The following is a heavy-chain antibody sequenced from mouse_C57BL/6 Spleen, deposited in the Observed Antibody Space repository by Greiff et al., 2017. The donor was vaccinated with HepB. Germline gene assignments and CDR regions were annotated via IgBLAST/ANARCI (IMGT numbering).Heavy chain of an antibody. V-gene: IGHV1-42*01. CDR1: GYSFTGYY. Sequence: EVKVEESGPELVKPGASVKISCKASGYSFTGYYMNWVKQSPEKSLEWIGEINPSTGGTTYNQKFKAKATLTVDKSSSTAYMQLKSLTSEDSAVYYCARKPPGYDYDGYWYFDVWGTGTTVTVSS. J-gene: IGHJ1*03. CDR3: ARKPPGYDYDGYWYFDV. D-gene: IGHD2-4*01. CDR2: INPSTGGT.